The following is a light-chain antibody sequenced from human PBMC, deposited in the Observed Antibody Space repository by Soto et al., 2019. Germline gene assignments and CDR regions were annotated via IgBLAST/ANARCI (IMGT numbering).Light chain of an antibody. CDR3: QQYGSSRCT. J-gene: IGKJ2*02. CDR2: VAS. CDR1: QSVSSSY. V-gene: IGKV3-20*01. Sequence: EIVLTQSPGTLSLSPGERATLSCRASQSVSSSYLAWYRQKPGQAPSLLIYVASSMATGSPDRVSGSGSGTDFTLTISRLETEDVAVYYGQQYGSSRCTFGQGTKLEIK.